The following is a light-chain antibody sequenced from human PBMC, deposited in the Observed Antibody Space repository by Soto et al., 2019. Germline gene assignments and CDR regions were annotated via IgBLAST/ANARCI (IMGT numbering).Light chain of an antibody. CDR3: QQYKDNPWT. V-gene: IGKV1-5*03. CDR1: QSIVDW. CDR2: KAS. J-gene: IGKJ1*01. Sequence: DIQMTQTPTTLSASVGDRVTFGCRASQSIVDWLAWDQQIPGKAPKLLIYKASNLESGVSSRFGCSGSGSEFTLTISNLQPDDFATYYCQQYKDNPWTFCQGTTVDI.